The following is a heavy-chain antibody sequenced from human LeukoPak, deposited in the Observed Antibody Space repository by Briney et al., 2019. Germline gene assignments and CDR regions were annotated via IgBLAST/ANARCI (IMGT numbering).Heavy chain of an antibody. CDR3: AKGGIGTIVRGVIGYMDV. V-gene: IGHV3-66*01. Sequence: GGSLRLSCAASGFTVSSNYLTWVRQAPGKGLECVSVIYSDSNTYYADSVKGRFTISRDNSKNTLYLQMNSLRAEDTAVYYCAKGGIGTIVRGVIGYMDVWGKGTTVTISS. CDR2: IYSDSNT. CDR1: GFTVSSNY. J-gene: IGHJ6*03. D-gene: IGHD3-10*01.